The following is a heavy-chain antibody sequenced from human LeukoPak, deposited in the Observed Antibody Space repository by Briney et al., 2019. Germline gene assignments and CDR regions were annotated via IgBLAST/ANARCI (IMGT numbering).Heavy chain of an antibody. D-gene: IGHD6-25*01. J-gene: IGHJ6*03. CDR3: ARDDADYYYYYMDV. V-gene: IGHV1-2*06. CDR1: GYTFTGYY. Sequence: ASVKVSCKASGYTFTGYYMHWVRQAPGQGLEWMGRINPNSGGTNYAQKFQGRVTMTRDTSISTAYMELSRLRSDDTAVYHCARDDADYYYYYMDVWGKGTTVTVSS. CDR2: INPNSGGT.